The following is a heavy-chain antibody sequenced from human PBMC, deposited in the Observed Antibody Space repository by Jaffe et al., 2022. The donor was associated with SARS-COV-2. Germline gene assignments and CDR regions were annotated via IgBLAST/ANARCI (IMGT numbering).Heavy chain of an antibody. CDR1: GFDFRTYS. V-gene: IGHV3-21*06. Sequence: EVQMVESGGGLVKPGGSLKLSCSVSGFDFRTYSMNWVRQAPGKGLEWVASISSSSTYIYYGDAVKGRFTISRDNAKNSLFLQMDSLRAEDTAVYFCARPVSNKGGWGQGTLVVVSS. CDR2: ISSSSTYI. CDR3: ARPVSNKGG. J-gene: IGHJ4*02.